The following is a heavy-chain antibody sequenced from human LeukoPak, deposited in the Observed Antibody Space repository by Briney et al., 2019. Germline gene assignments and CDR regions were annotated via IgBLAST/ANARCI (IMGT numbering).Heavy chain of an antibody. CDR3: AREGRLGSSYDFWSGPREVNAFDI. Sequence: KPSETLSLTCTVSGGSIGSSSYYWGWIRQPPGKGLEWIGNIYYSGSTYFNPSLKSRVTISVDTSKNQFSLKLSSVTAADTAVYYCAREGRLGSSYDFWSGPREVNAFDIWGKGTMVTVSS. CDR1: GGSIGSSSYY. CDR2: IYYSGST. J-gene: IGHJ3*02. D-gene: IGHD3-3*01. V-gene: IGHV4-39*07.